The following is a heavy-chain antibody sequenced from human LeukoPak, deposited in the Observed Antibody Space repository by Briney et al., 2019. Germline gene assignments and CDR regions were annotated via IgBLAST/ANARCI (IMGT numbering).Heavy chain of an antibody. CDR3: ARVRLQSTAYFDY. Sequence: SETLSLTCTVSGGSISSYYWSWIRQPPGKGLEWIGYIYYSGSTNYNPSLKSRVTISVDTSKNQFSLELSSVTAADTAVYYCARVRLQSTAYFDYWGQGTLVTVSS. CDR2: IYYSGST. CDR1: GGSISSYY. J-gene: IGHJ4*02. D-gene: IGHD5-24*01. V-gene: IGHV4-59*01.